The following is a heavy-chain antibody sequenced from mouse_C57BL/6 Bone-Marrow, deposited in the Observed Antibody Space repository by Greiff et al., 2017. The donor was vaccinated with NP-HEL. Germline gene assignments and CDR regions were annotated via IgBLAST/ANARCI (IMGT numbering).Heavy chain of an antibody. J-gene: IGHJ3*01. CDR1: GYTFTTYW. CDR2: IDPSDSYT. Sequence: VQLQQPGAELVKPGASVKLSCKASGYTFTTYWMQWVKQRPGQGLEWIGEIDPSDSYTNYNQQFKGKATLTVDTYSRTANMQLSSLTSEDSAVYYCARKAYYGRSYEFAYWGQGTLVTVSA. D-gene: IGHD1-1*01. V-gene: IGHV1-50*01. CDR3: ARKAYYGRSYEFAY.